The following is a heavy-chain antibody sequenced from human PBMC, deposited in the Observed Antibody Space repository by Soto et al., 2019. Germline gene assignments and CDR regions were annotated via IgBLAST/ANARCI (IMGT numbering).Heavy chain of an antibody. CDR2: INHSGST. CDR3: ARASRIAVAGTYLYYFDY. J-gene: IGHJ4*02. CDR1: GGSFSGYY. D-gene: IGHD6-19*01. V-gene: IGHV4-34*01. Sequence: SETLSLTCAVYGGSFSGYYWSWIRQPPGKGLEWIGEINHSGSTNYNPSLKSRVTISVDTSKNQFSLKLSSVTAADTAVYYCARASRIAVAGTYLYYFDYWGQGTLVTVSS.